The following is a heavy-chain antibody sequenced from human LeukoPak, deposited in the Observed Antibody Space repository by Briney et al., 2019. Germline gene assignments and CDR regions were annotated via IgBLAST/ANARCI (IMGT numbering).Heavy chain of an antibody. Sequence: GRSLRLSCAASGFTFDDYAMHWVRQAPGKGLEWVSGISWNSGSIGYADSVKGRFTISRDNAKNSLYLQMNSLRAEDTALYYCAKDGGDGDPPMNYFDYWGQGTLVTVSS. D-gene: IGHD4-17*01. CDR3: AKDGGDGDPPMNYFDY. CDR2: ISWNSGSI. V-gene: IGHV3-9*01. J-gene: IGHJ4*02. CDR1: GFTFDDYA.